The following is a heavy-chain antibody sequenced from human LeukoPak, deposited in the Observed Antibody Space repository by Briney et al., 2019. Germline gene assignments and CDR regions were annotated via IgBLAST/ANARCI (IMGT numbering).Heavy chain of an antibody. CDR1: GYSFTTYW. J-gene: IGHJ6*02. CDR2: IYPGDSET. V-gene: IGHV5-51*01. Sequence: GESLKISCKGSGYSFTTYWIGWVRRMPGKGLEWMGFIYPGDSETRYSPSFQGQVTVSADKSISTAYVQWTSLQASDTAMYYCARRGSRSSGVYYGLDVWGQGTTVTVSS. D-gene: IGHD6-6*01. CDR3: ARRGSRSSGVYYGLDV.